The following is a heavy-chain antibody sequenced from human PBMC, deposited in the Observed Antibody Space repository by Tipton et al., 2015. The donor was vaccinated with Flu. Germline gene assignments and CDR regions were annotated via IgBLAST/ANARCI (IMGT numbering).Heavy chain of an antibody. CDR1: GYTFSSYY. J-gene: IGHJ4*02. D-gene: IGHD4/OR15-4a*01. Sequence: QVQLVQSGAEVKKPGASVKVSCKTSGYTFSSYYMHWVRQVPRKGLEWMGVVNPGDGSTIYAQTFQGRVTMTTDTSTSTVYMELSSLRSDDTGVYYCAGPYHSTWCYPYWGQGTLVTVSS. V-gene: IGHV1-46*01. CDR3: AGPYHSTWCYPY. CDR2: VNPGDGST.